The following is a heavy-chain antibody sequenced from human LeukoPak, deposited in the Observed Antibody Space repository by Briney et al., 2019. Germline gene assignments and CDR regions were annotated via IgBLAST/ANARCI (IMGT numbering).Heavy chain of an antibody. CDR3: ARDPPSAPYSTYWAANYFDP. J-gene: IGHJ5*02. V-gene: IGHV3-30*04. Sequence: PGRSLRLSCAASGLTFSTSAMHWVRQTPGKGLEWVALISYDGSQHYLADSLKGRFTISRDNSKNTLYLQMTSLRLDDTAMYYCARDPPSAPYSTYWAANYFDPWGQGTLVTVSS. D-gene: IGHD2-2*01. CDR1: GLTFSTSA. CDR2: ISYDGSQH.